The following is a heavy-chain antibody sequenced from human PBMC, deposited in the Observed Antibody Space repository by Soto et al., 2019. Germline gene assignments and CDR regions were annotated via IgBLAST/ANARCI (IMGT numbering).Heavy chain of an antibody. J-gene: IGHJ4*02. Sequence: SETLSLTCTVSGGSISNYYWSWIRQPAGKGLEWIGRIYTSGGTDYNPSLKSRVTISIDTSKNQFSLKVTSMTAAGTAVYYCARERREEIHDGYDIASWGQGTLVTVSS. CDR2: IYTSGGT. V-gene: IGHV4-4*07. CDR1: GGSISNYY. D-gene: IGHD5-12*01. CDR3: ARERREEIHDGYDIAS.